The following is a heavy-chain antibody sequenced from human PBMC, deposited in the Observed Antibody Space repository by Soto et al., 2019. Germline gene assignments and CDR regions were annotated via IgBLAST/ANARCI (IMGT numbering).Heavy chain of an antibody. Sequence: GGSLRLSCAASGFTVSTNYMSWVRQSPGKGLEWVSVIYTGGSTYYADSVKGRFTISRDNSRNRLFLQMNSLRAEDTAIYYCAKCMGSSWIGVIDDWGQGTLVTVSS. J-gene: IGHJ4*02. D-gene: IGHD6-13*01. CDR1: GFTVSTNY. CDR3: AKCMGSSWIGVIDD. CDR2: IYTGGST. V-gene: IGHV3-53*01.